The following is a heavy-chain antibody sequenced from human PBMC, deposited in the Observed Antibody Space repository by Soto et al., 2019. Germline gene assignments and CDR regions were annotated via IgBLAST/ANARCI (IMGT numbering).Heavy chain of an antibody. D-gene: IGHD2-15*01. CDR3: AREGGKSGDYYGMDV. V-gene: IGHV3-21*01. J-gene: IGHJ6*02. CDR2: ISSSSSYI. CDR1: GFTFSSYS. Sequence: GGSLRLSCAASGFTFSSYSMNWVRQAPGKGLEWVSSISSSSSYIYYADSVKGRFTISRDNAKNSLYLQMNSLRAEDTAVYYCAREGGKSGDYYGMDVWGQGTTATVSS.